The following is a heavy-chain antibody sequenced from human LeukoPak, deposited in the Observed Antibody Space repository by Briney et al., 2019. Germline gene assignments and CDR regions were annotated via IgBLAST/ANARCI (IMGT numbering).Heavy chain of an antibody. D-gene: IGHD6-13*01. CDR1: GGSISSYY. V-gene: IGHV4-59*08. Sequence: SETLSLTCTVSGGSISSYYWSWIRQPPGKGLEWIGYIYYSGSTYYNPSLKSRVTISVDTSKNQFSLKLSSVTAADTAVYYCARGTRQQLVRPFYWGQGTLVTVSS. CDR3: ARGTRQQLVRPFY. J-gene: IGHJ4*02. CDR2: IYYSGST.